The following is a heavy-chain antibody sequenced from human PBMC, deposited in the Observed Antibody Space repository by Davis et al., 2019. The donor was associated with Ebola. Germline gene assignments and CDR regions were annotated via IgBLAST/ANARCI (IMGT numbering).Heavy chain of an antibody. CDR3: VRGMKYCSGGSCYSGGWFDP. V-gene: IGHV4-61*08. CDR1: GGSVSSGGYY. Sequence: SETLSLTCTVSGGSVSSGGYYWSWIRQHPGKGLEWIGYIYYSGSTNYNPSLKSRVTISVDTSKNQFSLKLSSVTAADTAVYYCVRGMKYCSGGSCYSGGWFDPWGQGTLVTVSS. J-gene: IGHJ5*02. D-gene: IGHD2-15*01. CDR2: IYYSGST.